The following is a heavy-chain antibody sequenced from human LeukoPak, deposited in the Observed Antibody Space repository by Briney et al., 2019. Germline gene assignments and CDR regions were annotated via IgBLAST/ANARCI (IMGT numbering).Heavy chain of an antibody. D-gene: IGHD3-9*01. V-gene: IGHV1-8*01. J-gene: IGHJ3*02. CDR1: GYTFTSYD. CDR3: ARPVRRIDYDILTGYYSDSYAFDI. Sequence: GASVKVSCKASGYTFTSYDTNWVRQATGQGLEWMGWMNPNSGNTGYAQKFQGRVTMTRNTSISTAYMELSSLRSEDTAVYYCARPVRRIDYDILTGYYSDSYAFDIWGQGTMVTVSS. CDR2: MNPNSGNT.